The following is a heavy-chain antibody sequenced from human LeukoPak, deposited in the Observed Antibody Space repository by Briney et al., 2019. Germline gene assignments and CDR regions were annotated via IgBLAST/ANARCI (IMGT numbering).Heavy chain of an antibody. CDR2: IYYSGST. J-gene: IGHJ6*02. CDR1: GGSISSSSYS. V-gene: IGHV4-39*01. CDR3: VRGIAAGHYYYGMDV. D-gene: IGHD6-13*01. Sequence: SETLSLTCTVSGGSISSSSYSWGWIRQPPGKGLEWIGSIYYSGSTYYNPSLKSRVTISVDTSKNQFSLKLSSVTAADTAVYYCVRGIAAGHYYYGMDVWGQGTTVTVSS.